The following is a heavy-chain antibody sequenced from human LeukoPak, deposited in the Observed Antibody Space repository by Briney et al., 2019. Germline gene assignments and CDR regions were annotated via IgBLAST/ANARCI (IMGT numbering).Heavy chain of an antibody. CDR2: IIPIFGTA. CDR1: GGTFSSYA. CDR3: ARQYDTLTGHLDY. D-gene: IGHD3-9*01. J-gene: IGHJ4*02. V-gene: IGHV1-69*05. Sequence: ASVKVSCKASGGTFSSYAISWVRQAPGQGLEWMGRIIPIFGTANYAQKFQGRVTITTDESTSTAYMELSSLRSEDTAVYYCARQYDTLTGHLDYWGQGTLVTVSS.